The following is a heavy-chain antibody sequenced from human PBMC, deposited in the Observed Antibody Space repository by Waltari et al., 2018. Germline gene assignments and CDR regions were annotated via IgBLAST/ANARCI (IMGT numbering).Heavy chain of an antibody. Sequence: EVQLVQSGAEVKKPGESLKISCKGSGYSFTSYWIGWVSQRPGKGLEWMGIIYPGDSDTRYSPSFQGQVTISADKSISTAYLQWSSLKASDTAMYYCARVSIDGYNYPYYFDYWGQGTLVTVSS. CDR1: GYSFTSYW. CDR3: ARVSIDGYNYPYYFDY. CDR2: IYPGDSDT. D-gene: IGHD5-12*01. J-gene: IGHJ4*02. V-gene: IGHV5-51*01.